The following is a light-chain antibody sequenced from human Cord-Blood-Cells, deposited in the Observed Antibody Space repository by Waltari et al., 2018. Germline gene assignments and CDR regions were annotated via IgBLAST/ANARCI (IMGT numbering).Light chain of an antibody. CDR2: EVS. Sequence: QSALTQPPSASGSPGQSVTISCTGTSSYVGGYNYVSWYQQHPGKAPKVMIYEVSKRPSGVPDRFSGSKSGNTASLTVSGLQAEDEADYYCSSYAGSNNLVFGGGTKLTVL. CDR3: SSYAGSNNLV. J-gene: IGLJ2*01. V-gene: IGLV2-8*01. CDR1: SSYVGGYNY.